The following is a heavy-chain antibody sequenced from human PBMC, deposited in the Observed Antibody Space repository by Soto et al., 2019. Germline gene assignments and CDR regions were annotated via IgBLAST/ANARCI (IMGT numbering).Heavy chain of an antibody. D-gene: IGHD2-8*01. CDR1: GGSISSYY. J-gene: IGHJ4*02. CDR2: IYYSGST. CDR3: ASVGIYCTNGVCSKTFDY. Sequence: SETLSLTCTVSGGSISSYYWSWIRQPPGKGLEWIGYIYYSGSTNYNPSLKSRVTISVDTSKNQFSLKLSSVTAADTAVYYCASVGIYCTNGVCSKTFDYWGQGTLVTFSS. V-gene: IGHV4-59*01.